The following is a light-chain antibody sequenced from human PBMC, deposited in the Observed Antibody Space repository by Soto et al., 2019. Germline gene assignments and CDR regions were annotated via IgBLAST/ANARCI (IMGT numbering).Light chain of an antibody. CDR1: QGINTF. Sequence: IPLTQSPSSLSASVGDKVSITCEASQGINTFLAWYQQKAGKAPKRLIYAASTLQSGVPSRFRGSGSGTDFTLTISSLQSEDFATYYCQQLNSYPITFGQGTDWRL. CDR2: AAS. J-gene: IGKJ5*01. CDR3: QQLNSYPIT. V-gene: IGKV1-9*01.